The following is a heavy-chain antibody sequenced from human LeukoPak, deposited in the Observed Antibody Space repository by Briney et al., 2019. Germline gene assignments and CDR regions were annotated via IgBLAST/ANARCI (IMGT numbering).Heavy chain of an antibody. V-gene: IGHV4-39*07. CDR1: GGSISSPHHY. CDR2: MYYSGGT. Sequence: PSETLSLTCTVSGGSISSPHHYWGWIRQTPGKGLEWIGSMYYSGGTYYNPSLTSRVTISVDTSKDQFSLKLTSVTAADTAVYYCASQARIAAVLNYFDPWGQGTLVTVSS. J-gene: IGHJ5*02. CDR3: ASQARIAAVLNYFDP. D-gene: IGHD6-13*01.